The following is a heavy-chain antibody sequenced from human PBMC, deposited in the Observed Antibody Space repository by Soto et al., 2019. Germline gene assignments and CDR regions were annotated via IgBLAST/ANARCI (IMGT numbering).Heavy chain of an antibody. CDR3: ARHAAGLLDY. J-gene: IGHJ4*02. D-gene: IGHD2-15*01. Sequence: QLQLQESGPGLVKPSETLSLICHVSGGSIISDSYYWGWIRQSPGKGLEWIGSMFYSGNTYFSPSLKSRVTISVDTSKNQFSLRLSSVTAADTAVYFCARHAAGLLDYWGQGTLVTVSS. V-gene: IGHV4-39*01. CDR1: GGSIISDSYY. CDR2: MFYSGNT.